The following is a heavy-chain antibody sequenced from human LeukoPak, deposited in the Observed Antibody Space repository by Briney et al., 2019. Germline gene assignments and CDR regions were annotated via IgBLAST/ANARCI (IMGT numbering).Heavy chain of an antibody. D-gene: IGHD6-13*01. CDR1: GFIFSSYS. V-gene: IGHV3-23*01. J-gene: IGHJ4*02. CDR2: ITGSGGNT. Sequence: GGSLRLSCAASGFIFSSYSMSWVRQAPGKGLEWVSVITGSGGNTYYADSVKGRFTISKDNSKNTVYLQMNSLRAEDTAVYYCAKRGTYSSSGDYWGQGTLVTVSS. CDR3: AKRGTYSSSGDY.